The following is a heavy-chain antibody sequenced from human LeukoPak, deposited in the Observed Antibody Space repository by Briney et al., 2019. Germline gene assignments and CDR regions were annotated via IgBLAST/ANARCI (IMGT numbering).Heavy chain of an antibody. Sequence: SETLSLTCSVSGGSISSYYWSWIRQPAGRGREWIGRIYTTGNTDYNPSLKSRVTMSVDTSKNQFSLNLSSVTAADTAVYYCARDARGWSGFDYWGQGTLVTVSS. CDR1: GGSISSYY. J-gene: IGHJ4*02. V-gene: IGHV4-4*07. D-gene: IGHD3-3*01. CDR2: IYTTGNT. CDR3: ARDARGWSGFDY.